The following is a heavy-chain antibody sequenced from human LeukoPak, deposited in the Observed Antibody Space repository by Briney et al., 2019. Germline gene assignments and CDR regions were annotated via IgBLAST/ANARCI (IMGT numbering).Heavy chain of an antibody. Sequence: GGSLRLSCAASGFTFSSDAMSWARQAPGKGLEWVSAICGSGGSTYYADSVKGRFTISRDNSKNTLYLQMNSLRAEDTAVYYCAKDLSIAAAGTIDYWGQGTLVTVSS. CDR2: ICGSGGST. CDR3: AKDLSIAAAGTIDY. D-gene: IGHD6-13*01. V-gene: IGHV3-23*01. J-gene: IGHJ4*02. CDR1: GFTFSSDA.